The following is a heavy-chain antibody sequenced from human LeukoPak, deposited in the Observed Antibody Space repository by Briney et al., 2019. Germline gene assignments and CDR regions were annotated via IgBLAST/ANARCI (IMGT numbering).Heavy chain of an antibody. V-gene: IGHV1-2*02. CDR1: GYTFTGYY. J-gene: IGHJ4*02. Sequence: ASVKVSCKASGYTFTGYYMHWVRQAPGQGLEWMGWINPNSGGTNYAQKFQGRVTMTRDTSISTAYMELSRLRSDDTAVYYCARGVVGAPYFDYWVQGTLVTVSS. CDR2: INPNSGGT. CDR3: ARGVVGAPYFDY. D-gene: IGHD1-26*01.